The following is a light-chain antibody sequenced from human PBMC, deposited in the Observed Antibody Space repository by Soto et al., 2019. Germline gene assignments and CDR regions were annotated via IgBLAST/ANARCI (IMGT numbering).Light chain of an antibody. J-gene: IGKJ5*01. V-gene: IGKV3-20*01. Sequence: EIVLTQSPGTLSLSPGERATLSCRASQSVSSSYIAWYQQTPGQAPRFLIYGASGRATGIPGRFSGSGSGTDFTLTISRLEPEDFAVYYCQQYGPSPPITFGQGTRLEIK. CDR3: QQYGPSPPIT. CDR1: QSVSSSY. CDR2: GAS.